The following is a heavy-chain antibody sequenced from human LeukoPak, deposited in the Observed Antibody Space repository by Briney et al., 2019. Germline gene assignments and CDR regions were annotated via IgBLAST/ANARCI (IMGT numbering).Heavy chain of an antibody. CDR3: AKDRSSWYYPFDS. V-gene: IGHV3-23*01. CDR1: GXTFSSYA. J-gene: IGHJ4*02. Sequence: GGSLRLSCVASGXTFSSYAMSWVRQAPGKGLEWVSVVSGGGHNTYYADSVKGRFTMSRDNSKRTVYLQMNSLRAEDTAVYYCAKDRSSWYYPFDSWGQGTLVTVSS. D-gene: IGHD3-3*01. CDR2: VSGGGHNT.